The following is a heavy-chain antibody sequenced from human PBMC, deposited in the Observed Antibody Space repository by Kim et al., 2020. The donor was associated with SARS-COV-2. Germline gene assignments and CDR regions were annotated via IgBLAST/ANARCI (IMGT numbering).Heavy chain of an antibody. V-gene: IGHV3-64*02. CDR3: AGGGGIQLWLPPDY. CDR1: GFTFSSYA. D-gene: IGHD5-18*01. CDR2: ISSNGGST. J-gene: IGHJ4*02. Sequence: GGSLRLSCAASGFTFSSYAMHWVRQAPGKGLEYVSAISSNGGSTYYADSVKGRFTISRDNSKNTLYLQMGSLRAEDMAVYYCAGGGGIQLWLPPDYWGQGTLVTVSS.